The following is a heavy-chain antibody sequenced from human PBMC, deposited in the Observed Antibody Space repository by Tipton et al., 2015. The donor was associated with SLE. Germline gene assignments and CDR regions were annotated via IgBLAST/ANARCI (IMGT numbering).Heavy chain of an antibody. CDR2: IYTSGST. J-gene: IGHJ4*02. Sequence: TLSLTCTVSGGSISSGSYYWSWIRQPAGKGLEWIGRIYTSGSTNYNPSLKSRVTISVDTSKNQFSLKLSSVTAADTAVYYCARDLAYCSSTSCFDYCDYGGQGTLVAVSS. CDR3: ARDLAYCSSTSCFDYCDY. D-gene: IGHD2-2*01. CDR1: GGSISSGSYY. V-gene: IGHV4-61*02.